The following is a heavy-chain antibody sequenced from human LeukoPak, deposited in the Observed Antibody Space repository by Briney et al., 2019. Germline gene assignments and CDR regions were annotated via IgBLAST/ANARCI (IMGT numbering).Heavy chain of an antibody. Sequence: ASVKVSCKASGYTFTGYYIHWVRQAPGQGLEWMGWINPNSGDTNYSQKFQGRVTMTRDTSISTAYMELSRLRSNDTAVYYCALFHYGDPIFDYWGQGTLVTVSS. D-gene: IGHD4-17*01. J-gene: IGHJ4*02. V-gene: IGHV1-2*02. CDR1: GYTFTGYY. CDR3: ALFHYGDPIFDY. CDR2: INPNSGDT.